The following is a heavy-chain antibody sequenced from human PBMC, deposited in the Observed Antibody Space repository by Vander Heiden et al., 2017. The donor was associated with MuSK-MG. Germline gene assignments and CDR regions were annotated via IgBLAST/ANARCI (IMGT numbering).Heavy chain of an antibody. CDR3: ARQGNYDFWSGDTPSKAFFDP. CDR1: GGSISSSSYF. J-gene: IGHJ5*02. V-gene: IGHV4-39*01. Sequence: QLHLQESGPGLVKPSETLSLTCSGSGGSISSSSYFWGWIRQPPGKGLEWIGLFYYTGNTYYNPSLKSRVTISLDTSKREFSVSLSSVTAADTAMYYCARQGNYDFWSGDTPSKAFFDPWGQGTLVTVSS. CDR2: FYYTGNT. D-gene: IGHD3-3*01.